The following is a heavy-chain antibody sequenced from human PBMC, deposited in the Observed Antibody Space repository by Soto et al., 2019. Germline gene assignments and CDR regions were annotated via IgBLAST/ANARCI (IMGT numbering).Heavy chain of an antibody. D-gene: IGHD2-15*01. CDR3: ARVMLRIGVVVVAAGGMDV. CDR2: ISSSSSYI. J-gene: IGHJ6*02. Sequence: LRLSCAASGFTFSSYSMNWVRQAPGKGLEWVSSISSSSSYIYYADSVKGRFTISRDNAKNSLYLQMNSLRAEDTAVYYCARVMLRIGVVVVAAGGMDVWGQGTTVTVSS. V-gene: IGHV3-21*01. CDR1: GFTFSSYS.